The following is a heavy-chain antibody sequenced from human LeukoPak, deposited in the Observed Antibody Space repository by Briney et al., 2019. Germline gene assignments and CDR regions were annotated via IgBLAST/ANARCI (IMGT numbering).Heavy chain of an antibody. V-gene: IGHV7-4-1*02. D-gene: IGHD6-6*01. Sequence: GASVKVSCKASGYTFTSYAMNWVQEAPGQGLEWMGWINTNTGNPTYAQGFTGRFVFSLATSVSTAYLQISSLKAEDTAEYYCARASSMYYYYYYRDVWGKGTTVSVCS. J-gene: IGHJ6*03. CDR1: GYTFTSYA. CDR3: ARASSMYYYYYYRDV. CDR2: INTNTGNP.